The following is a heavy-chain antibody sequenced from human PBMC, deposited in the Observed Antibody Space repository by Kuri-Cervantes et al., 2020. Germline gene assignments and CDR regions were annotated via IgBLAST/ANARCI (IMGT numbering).Heavy chain of an antibody. D-gene: IGHD3-10*01. Sequence: GESLKISCAASGFTFSSYWMSWVRQAPGKGLEWVANIKQDGSEKYYVDSVKGRFTISRDNAKNSLYLQMDSLRAEDTAVPTYYYGSGSSYYWGQGTLVTVSS. CDR3: YYGSGSSYY. J-gene: IGHJ4*02. CDR1: GFTFSSYW. V-gene: IGHV3-7*01. CDR2: IKQDGSEK.